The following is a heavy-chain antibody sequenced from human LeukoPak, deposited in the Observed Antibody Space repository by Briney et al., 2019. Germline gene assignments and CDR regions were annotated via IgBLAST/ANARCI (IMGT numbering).Heavy chain of an antibody. V-gene: IGHV3-7*01. J-gene: IGHJ5*02. CDR1: GFTFSSYW. CDR2: IKQDGSEK. CDR3: ARSYYYDSSGYVYS. D-gene: IGHD3-22*01. Sequence: GGSLRLSCAASGFTFSSYWMSWVRQAPGKGLEWVANIKQDGSEKYYVDSVKGRFTTSGDNAKNTLYLQMNSLRAEDTAVYYCARSYYYDSSGYVYSWGQGTLVIVSS.